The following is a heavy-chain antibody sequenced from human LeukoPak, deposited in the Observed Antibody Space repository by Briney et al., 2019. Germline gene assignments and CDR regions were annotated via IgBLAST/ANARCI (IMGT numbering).Heavy chain of an antibody. CDR2: IKQDGSVK. D-gene: IGHD3-16*01. CDR1: GFTFSSYW. CDR3: ARGGGLDV. V-gene: IGHV3-7*03. Sequence: GGSLRLSCAASGFTFSSYWMNWVRQAPGKGLEWVAIIKQDGSVKHYVDSVRGRLTISRDNVKNLLYLQMNSLRAEDAAVYFCARGGGLDVWGQGATVTVSS. J-gene: IGHJ6*02.